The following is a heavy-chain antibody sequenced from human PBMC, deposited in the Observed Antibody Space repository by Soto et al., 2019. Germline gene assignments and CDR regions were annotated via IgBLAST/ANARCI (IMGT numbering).Heavy chain of an antibody. Sequence: PGGSLRISCAASGFTFSSYAMSWVRQAPGKGLEWVSVISGSGDSKYYAGSVKGRFTHSRDNSKNTFYLQMNSLRAEDTAVYYCSRRSSGWYFDYWGQGTLVTVSS. V-gene: IGHV3-23*01. D-gene: IGHD6-19*01. CDR1: GFTFSSYA. CDR3: SRRSSGWYFDY. J-gene: IGHJ4*02. CDR2: ISGSGDSK.